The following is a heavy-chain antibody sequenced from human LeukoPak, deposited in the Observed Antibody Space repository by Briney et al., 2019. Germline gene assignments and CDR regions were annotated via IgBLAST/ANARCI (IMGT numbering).Heavy chain of an antibody. V-gene: IGHV3-23*01. CDR2: ISASGP. D-gene: IGHD3-10*01. CDR1: GFTFSRLA. J-gene: IGHJ4*02. CDR3: ARDLGFGENINNN. Sequence: GRSLRLSCAASGFTFSRLAMTWVRQAPGKGLEWVSTISASGPYYADAVRGRFTISRDNSRNTLSLQMDSLRAEDTAVYYCARDLGFGENINNNWGQGTLVTVSS.